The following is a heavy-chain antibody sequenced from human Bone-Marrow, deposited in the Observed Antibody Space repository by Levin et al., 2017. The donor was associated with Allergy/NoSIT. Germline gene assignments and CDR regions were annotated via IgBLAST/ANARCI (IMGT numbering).Heavy chain of an antibody. CDR2: ISHDGSNK. D-gene: IGHD3-9*01. V-gene: IGHV3-30*18. Sequence: QAGGSLRLSCAVSGFTFRRNGMHWVRQAPGKGLEWVATISHDGSNKYYADSVKGRFTLSRDNADNMIYLQMSSLRTEDTAVYYCTKGSLSYDWLDYWGQGTLVTVSS. CDR1: GFTFRRNG. CDR3: TKGSLSYDWLDY. J-gene: IGHJ4*02.